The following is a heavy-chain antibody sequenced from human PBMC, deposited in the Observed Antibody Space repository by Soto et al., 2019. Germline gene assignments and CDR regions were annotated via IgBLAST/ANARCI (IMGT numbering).Heavy chain of an antibody. V-gene: IGHV3-30*03. CDR2: SSYDGRET. CDR3: ARDSEWPILDVDI. J-gene: IGHJ4*02. D-gene: IGHD3-3*01. Sequence: GGSLRLSCAASDFDFSSYGIHWVRLAPGTGLERVVASSYDGRETFYADSAKGRLTASKEMSKNTAFLQMNALRHDDTVVYYCARDSEWPILDVDIWGQGTPVTVSS. CDR1: DFDFSSYG.